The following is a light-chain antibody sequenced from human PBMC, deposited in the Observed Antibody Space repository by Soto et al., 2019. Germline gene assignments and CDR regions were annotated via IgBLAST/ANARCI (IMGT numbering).Light chain of an antibody. Sequence: EIVLTQSPGTLSLSPGERATLSCRASQSVSSIYLAWYQQKPGQPPRLLIYGASSRATGIPDRFSGSGSGTDFTLTTSRLEPEDFAVYYCQQYDRSSYTFGQGTKLEIK. CDR3: QQYDRSSYT. V-gene: IGKV3-20*01. CDR2: GAS. CDR1: QSVSSIY. J-gene: IGKJ2*01.